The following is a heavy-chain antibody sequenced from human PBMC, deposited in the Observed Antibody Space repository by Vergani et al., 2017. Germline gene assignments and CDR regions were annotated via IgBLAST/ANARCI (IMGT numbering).Heavy chain of an antibody. CDR1: GFSFRGHG. V-gene: IGHV3-23*04. J-gene: IGHJ4*02. D-gene: IGHD3-10*01. CDR3: AKGPHIPRSTMVFLVLPFDA. CDR2: ISGSGGST. Sequence: VHLVESGGGVVQPGRSLTLSCVASGFSFRGHGMHWVRQAPGKGLEWVSTISGSGGSTHYADSVRGRFIISRDNSKNTLYLQMNRLRVEDTAIYYCAKGPHIPRSTMVFLVLPFDAWGQGTLVTASS.